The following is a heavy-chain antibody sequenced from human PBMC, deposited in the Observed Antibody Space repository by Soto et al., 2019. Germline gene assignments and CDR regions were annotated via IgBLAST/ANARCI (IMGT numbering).Heavy chain of an antibody. D-gene: IGHD3-10*01. J-gene: IGHJ6*02. CDR1: GGSISSSSYY. Sequence: PSETLSLICTVSGGSISSSSYYWGWIRQPPGKGLEWIGSIYYSGSTYYNPSLKSRVTISVDTSKNQSSLKLSSVTAADTAVYYCARVVTMGYYYYGMDVWGQGTTVTSP. CDR2: IYYSGST. CDR3: ARVVTMGYYYYGMDV. V-gene: IGHV4-39*07.